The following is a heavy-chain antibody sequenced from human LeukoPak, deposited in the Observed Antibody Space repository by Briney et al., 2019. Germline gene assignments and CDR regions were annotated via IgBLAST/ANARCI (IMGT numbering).Heavy chain of an antibody. CDR3: ARCHSYYYYYMDV. Sequence: GGSLRLSCAASGFTFGSYGMHWVRQAPGKGLEWVAFIRYDGSNKYYADSVKGRFTISRDNSKNTLYLQMYRLRAEDTAVYYCARCHSYYYYYMDVWGKGTTVTVSS. CDR1: GFTFGSYG. CDR2: IRYDGSNK. J-gene: IGHJ6*03. V-gene: IGHV3-30*02. D-gene: IGHD2-2*01.